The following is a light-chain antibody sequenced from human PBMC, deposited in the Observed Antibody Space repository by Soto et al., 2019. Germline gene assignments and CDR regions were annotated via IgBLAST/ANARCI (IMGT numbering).Light chain of an antibody. V-gene: IGKV1-39*01. CDR3: QQSYDTVWT. CDR1: QSIVSY. J-gene: IGKJ1*01. CDR2: AAS. Sequence: DIQMTQSPSSLSASAGDRVTITCRASQSIVSYLNWYQQKPGKAPNLLIYAASSLQSGVPSRFSGSGSGTDFTLTISSLQPEDFATYYCQQSYDTVWTFGQGTKVDTK.